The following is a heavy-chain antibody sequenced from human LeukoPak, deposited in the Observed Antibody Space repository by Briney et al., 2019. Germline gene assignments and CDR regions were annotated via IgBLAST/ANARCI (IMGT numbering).Heavy chain of an antibody. Sequence: SETLSLTCAVYGGSFSGYYWSWIRQPPGKGLEWIGYIYYSGSTNYNPSLKSRVTISVDTSKNQFSLKLSSVTAADTAVYYCARNYYDSSGYDYWGQGTLVTVSS. CDR3: ARNYYDSSGYDY. J-gene: IGHJ4*02. CDR2: IYYSGST. V-gene: IGHV4-59*08. D-gene: IGHD3-22*01. CDR1: GGSFSGYY.